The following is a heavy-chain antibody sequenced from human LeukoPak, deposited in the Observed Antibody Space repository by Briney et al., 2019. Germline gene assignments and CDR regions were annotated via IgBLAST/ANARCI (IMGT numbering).Heavy chain of an antibody. J-gene: IGHJ4*02. D-gene: IGHD3-22*01. CDR2: IYHSGST. V-gene: IGHV4-4*02. CDR3: ARVKRERSDDSSTYRPSDY. CDR1: GGSISSSNW. Sequence: PSETLSLTCAVSGGSISSSNWWSWVRQPPGKGLEWIGEIYHSGSTNYNPSLKSRVTISVDKSKNQFSLKLSSVTAEDTAVYYCARVKRERSDDSSTYRPSDYWGQGTLVTVSS.